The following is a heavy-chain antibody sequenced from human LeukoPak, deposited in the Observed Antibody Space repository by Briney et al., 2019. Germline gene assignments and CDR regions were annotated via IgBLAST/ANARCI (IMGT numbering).Heavy chain of an antibody. CDR2: MNPDSGNT. CDR3: ARALSGCVLCFDY. Sequence: GASVKVSCKASGYTSTGYDINWVRQATGQGLEWMGWMNPDSGNTGYAQKFQGRVTMTRDTSISTAYMELSSLTSEDTAVYYCARALSGCVLCFDYWGQGSLVTVSS. V-gene: IGHV1-8*01. CDR1: GYTSTGYD. J-gene: IGHJ4*02. D-gene: IGHD5-12*01.